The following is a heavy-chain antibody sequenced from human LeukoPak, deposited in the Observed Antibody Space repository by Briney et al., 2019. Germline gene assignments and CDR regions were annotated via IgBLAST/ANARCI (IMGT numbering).Heavy chain of an antibody. CDR1: GFTISDYW. V-gene: IGHV3-7*01. Sequence: GGSLRLSCAASGFTISDYWMTWVRQAPGKGLEGVANIKQDVVEKSYVDSVKGRFTISRDNANNSIFLQMNSLRVEDTAIYFCVRDGGTDWYDPWGQGALVSVSS. CDR3: VRDGGTDWYDP. J-gene: IGHJ5*02. CDR2: IKQDVVEK. D-gene: IGHD3-16*01.